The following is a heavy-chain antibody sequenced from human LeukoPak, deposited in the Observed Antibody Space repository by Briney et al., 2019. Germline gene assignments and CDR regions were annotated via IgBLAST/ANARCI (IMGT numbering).Heavy chain of an antibody. CDR3: ATVVPAATTYYYSFYMDL. Sequence: HARGSVRLSWGASGFTFSSYAMQGVRQAPGRGGEYVSAISSNRGSTYYDNSLNGSFTLSRDNFKNTLYLQMRSLRAEDMAVSYCATVVPAATTYYYSFYMDLWGQGTPVTVSS. V-gene: IGHV3-64*01. J-gene: IGHJ6*03. CDR1: GFTFSSYA. D-gene: IGHD2-2*01. CDR2: ISSNRGST.